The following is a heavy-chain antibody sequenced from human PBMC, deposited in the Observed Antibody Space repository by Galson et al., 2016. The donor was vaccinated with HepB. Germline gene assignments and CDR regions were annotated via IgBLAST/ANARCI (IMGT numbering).Heavy chain of an antibody. CDR1: GFTFSSYG. CDR2: IWYDGSRK. V-gene: IGHV3-33*01. CDR3: ARVTAVVTPASGGMDV. D-gene: IGHD4-23*01. Sequence: SLRLSCAASGFTFSSYGMHWVRQAPGKGLEWVAVIWYDGSRKYHEDSVKGRFTISRDNSKNTLYLQMNNLRGEDTAVYYCARVTAVVTPASGGMDVWGQGTTVTVSS. J-gene: IGHJ6*02.